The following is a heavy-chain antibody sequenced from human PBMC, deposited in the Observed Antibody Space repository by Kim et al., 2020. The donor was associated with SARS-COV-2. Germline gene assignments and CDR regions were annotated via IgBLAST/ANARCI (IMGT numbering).Heavy chain of an antibody. V-gene: IGHV4-34*01. D-gene: IGHD6-13*01. Sequence: SETLSLTCAVYGGSFSGYYWSWIRQPPGKGLEWIGEINHSGSTNYNPSLKSRVTISVDTSKNQFSLKLSSVTAADTAVYYCARLGVGIAAAGTRRWLAPPDRPRSRCGMDVWGQGNTDTVSS. CDR1: GGSFSGYY. CDR2: INHSGST. J-gene: IGHJ6*02. CDR3: ARLGVGIAAAGTRRWLAPPDRPRSRCGMDV.